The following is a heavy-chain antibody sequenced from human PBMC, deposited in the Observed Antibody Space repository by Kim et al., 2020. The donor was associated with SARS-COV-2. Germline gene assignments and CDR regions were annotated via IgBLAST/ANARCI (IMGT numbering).Heavy chain of an antibody. J-gene: IGHJ4*02. Sequence: SWKGRFTIPSDNSKNTLYLQMNSLRAEDTAVYYCARDLEGYSSSSYFDYWGQGTLVTVSS. D-gene: IGHD6-6*01. V-gene: IGHV3-30*01. CDR3: ARDLEGYSSSSYFDY.